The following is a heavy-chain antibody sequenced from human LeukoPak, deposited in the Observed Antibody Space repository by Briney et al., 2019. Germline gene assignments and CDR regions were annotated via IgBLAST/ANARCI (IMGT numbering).Heavy chain of an antibody. CDR2: INWNGGST. J-gene: IGHJ3*02. V-gene: IGHV3-20*04. Sequence: GGSLRLSCAASGFTFDDYGMSWVRQAPGKGLEWVSGINWNGGSTGYADSFKGRFTISRENAKNSLYLQMNSLRAEDTALCYCATDGRYYYGSGMVFDIWGQGTMVTVSS. CDR3: ATDGRYYYGSGMVFDI. CDR1: GFTFDDYG. D-gene: IGHD3-10*01.